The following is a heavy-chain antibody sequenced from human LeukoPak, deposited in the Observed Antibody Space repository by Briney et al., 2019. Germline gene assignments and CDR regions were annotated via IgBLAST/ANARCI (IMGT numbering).Heavy chain of an antibody. CDR1: GGSISSGDYY. D-gene: IGHD2-15*01. CDR2: IYYSGST. CDR3: ASAARGYYFDY. Sequence: SQTLSLTCTVSGGSISSGDYYWSWIRQPPGTGLEWIGYIYYSGSTYYNPSLKSRVTISVDTSKNQFSLKLSSVTAADTAVYYCASAARGYYFDYWGQGTLVTVSS. J-gene: IGHJ4*02. V-gene: IGHV4-30-4*01.